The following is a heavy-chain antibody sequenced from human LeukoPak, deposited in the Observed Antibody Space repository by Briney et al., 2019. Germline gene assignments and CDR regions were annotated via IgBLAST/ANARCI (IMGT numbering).Heavy chain of an antibody. CDR1: GGSISGGAYY. Sequence: KPSQTLSLTCTVSGGSISGGAYYWSWIRQHPGKGLEGIGYIYYSGNTYYSPSLKSRVTISVDTSKNQFSLKLSSVTAADTAVYYCARWQYWDTGGYFDYWGQGTLVIVSS. V-gene: IGHV4-31*03. CDR3: ARWQYWDTGGYFDY. D-gene: IGHD2-8*02. J-gene: IGHJ4*02. CDR2: IYYSGNT.